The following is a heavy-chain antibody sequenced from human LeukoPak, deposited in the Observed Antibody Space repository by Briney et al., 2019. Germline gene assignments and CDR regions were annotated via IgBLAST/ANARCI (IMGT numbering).Heavy chain of an antibody. J-gene: IGHJ6*02. Sequence: SETLSLTCTVSGGSICSYYWSWIRQPPGKGLEWIGYIYYSGSTNYNPSLKSRVTISVDTSKNQFSLKLSSVTAADTAVYYCARARGKVVAGDYYYGMDVWGQGTTVTVSS. V-gene: IGHV4-59*01. D-gene: IGHD2-15*01. CDR3: ARARGKVVAGDYYYGMDV. CDR2: IYYSGST. CDR1: GGSICSYY.